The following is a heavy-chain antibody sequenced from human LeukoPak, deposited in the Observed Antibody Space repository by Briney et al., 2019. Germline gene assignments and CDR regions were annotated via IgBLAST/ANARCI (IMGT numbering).Heavy chain of an antibody. Sequence: GSLRLSCAASGFTLSSYWMHWVRQAPGKGLEWIGLGSLSYTGSTYYSPSLKSRITISVDMAKSQSSLKLSSVTAADTAVYYCASNLRFLEWLPDSWGQGTLVTVSS. CDR3: ASNLRFLEWLPDS. V-gene: IGHV4-59*05. D-gene: IGHD3-3*01. CDR1: GFTLSSYW. CDR2: LSYTGST. J-gene: IGHJ4*02.